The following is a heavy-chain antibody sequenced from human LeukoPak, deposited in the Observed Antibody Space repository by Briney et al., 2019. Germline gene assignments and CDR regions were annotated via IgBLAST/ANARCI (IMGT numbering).Heavy chain of an antibody. D-gene: IGHD1-26*01. CDR1: GITFTGYS. Sequence: GGSLRLSCAAFGITFTGYSMNWVRQAPGKGLEWVSSIGSSSTYIYYADSMKGRFTISRDNAKNSLYLQMNSLRAEDTAVYYCARGSSGSPFFSYYYYMDVWGKGTTVTISS. V-gene: IGHV3-21*01. CDR3: ARGSSGSPFFSYYYYMDV. J-gene: IGHJ6*03. CDR2: IGSSSTYI.